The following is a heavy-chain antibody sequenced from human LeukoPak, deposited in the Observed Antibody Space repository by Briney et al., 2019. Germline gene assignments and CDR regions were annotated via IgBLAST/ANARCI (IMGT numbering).Heavy chain of an antibody. CDR2: IYSGGST. D-gene: IGHD3-22*01. V-gene: IGHV3-53*01. J-gene: IGHJ6*02. CDR1: RFTVSSNY. CDR3: ARCNGDYDSSGYYRNVYYYYYGMDV. Sequence: PGGSLRLSCAASRFTVSSNYMSWVRQAPRKGLEWVSVIYSGGSTYYADSVKGRFTISRDNSKNTLYLQMNSLRAEDTAVYYCARCNGDYDSSGYYRNVYYYYYGMDVWGQGTTVTVSS.